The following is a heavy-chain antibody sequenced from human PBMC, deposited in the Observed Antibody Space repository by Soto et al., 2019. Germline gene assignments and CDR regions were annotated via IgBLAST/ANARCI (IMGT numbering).Heavy chain of an antibody. D-gene: IGHD3-16*01. V-gene: IGHV3-23*01. Sequence: EVQLLESGGGLVQPGGSLRLSCAASGFTFSSYAMSWVRQAPGKGLEWVSGISGSGGTTECADSVQGRFTISRDNSKNAVYLQMTGLRSEAPAVYYCEKRGGRGAANTAEYFQHWGQGTLVTVCS. CDR1: GFTFSSYA. CDR2: ISGSGGTT. J-gene: IGHJ1*01. CDR3: EKRGGRGAANTAEYFQH.